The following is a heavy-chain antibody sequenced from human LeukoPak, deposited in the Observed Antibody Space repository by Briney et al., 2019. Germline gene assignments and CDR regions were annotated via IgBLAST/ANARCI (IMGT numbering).Heavy chain of an antibody. Sequence: GRSLRLSCAASGFTFSSYAMHWVRQAPDKGLEWVAVISYDGSNKYYADSVKGRFTISRDNSKNTLYLQMNSLRAEDTAVYYCARVRGKGHMVRAHAFDIWGQGTMVTVSS. D-gene: IGHD3-10*01. J-gene: IGHJ3*02. CDR1: GFTFSSYA. CDR3: ARVRGKGHMVRAHAFDI. V-gene: IGHV3-30-3*01. CDR2: ISYDGSNK.